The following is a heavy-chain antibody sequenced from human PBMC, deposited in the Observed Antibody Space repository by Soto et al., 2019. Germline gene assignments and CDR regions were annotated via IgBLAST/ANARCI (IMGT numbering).Heavy chain of an antibody. D-gene: IGHD3-16*01. J-gene: IGHJ4*02. CDR2: ARKKTDNYAV. V-gene: IGHV3-72*01. CDR1: GFTFSDYH. CDR3: VGESFYRFDL. Sequence: PGGSLRLSCAASGFTFSDYHMNWVRQAPGKGLDWVGRARKKTDNYAVEYAASVEGRFTISRDDSKNSLYLQINSLKTEDTAVYYCVGESFYRFDLWGQGSRVTVS.